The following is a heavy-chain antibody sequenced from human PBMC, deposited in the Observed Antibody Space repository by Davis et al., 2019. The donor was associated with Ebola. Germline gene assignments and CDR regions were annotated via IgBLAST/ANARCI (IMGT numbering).Heavy chain of an antibody. V-gene: IGHV1-18*01. D-gene: IGHD2-15*01. CDR3: ARGGDIVVVVAATSGPNYYYGMDV. CDR2: ISAYNGNT. J-gene: IGHJ6*02. Sequence: AASVKVSCKAFGYTFTSYGISWVRQAPGQGLEWMGWISAYNGNTNYAQKLQGRVTMTTDTSTSTAYMELRSLRSDDTAVYYCARGGDIVVVVAATSGPNYYYGMDVWGQGTTVTVSS. CDR1: GYTFTSYG.